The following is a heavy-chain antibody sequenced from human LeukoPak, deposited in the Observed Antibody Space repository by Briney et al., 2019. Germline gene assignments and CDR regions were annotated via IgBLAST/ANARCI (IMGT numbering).Heavy chain of an antibody. CDR3: ARAGRYYYYGMDV. J-gene: IGHJ6*02. V-gene: IGHV4-59*01. Sequence: SETLSLTCTVSGGSISRYYWSSIRQPPGKGLEWIGYIYYSGSTNYNPSLKSRVTISVDTSKNQFSLKLSSVTAADTAVYYCARAGRYYYYGMDVWGQGTTVTVSS. CDR2: IYYSGST. CDR1: GGSISRYY.